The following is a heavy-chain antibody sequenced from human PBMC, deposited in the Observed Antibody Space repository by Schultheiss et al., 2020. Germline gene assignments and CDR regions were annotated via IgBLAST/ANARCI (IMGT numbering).Heavy chain of an antibody. CDR3: ARPLELGAVPDAFDI. J-gene: IGHJ3*02. V-gene: IGHV3-23*01. CDR2: ISGSGGST. D-gene: IGHD7-27*01. Sequence: GGSLRLSCAASGFTVSSNYMSWVRQAPGKGLEWVSAISGSGGSTYYADSVKGRFTISRENAKNSLYLQMNSLRAGDTAVYYCARPLELGAVPDAFDIWGQGTMVTVSS. CDR1: GFTVSSNY.